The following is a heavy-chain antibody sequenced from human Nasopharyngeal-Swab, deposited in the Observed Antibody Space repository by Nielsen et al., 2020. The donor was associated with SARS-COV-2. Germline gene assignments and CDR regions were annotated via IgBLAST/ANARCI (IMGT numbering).Heavy chain of an antibody. D-gene: IGHD6-13*01. V-gene: IGHV3-11*01. CDR2: ISSSGSTI. CDR1: GFTFSDYY. CDR3: ARDGKVGSSYDY. J-gene: IGHJ4*02. Sequence: GESLKISCAASGFTFSDYYMSWIRQAPGKGLEWVSYISSSGSTIYYADSVKGRFTISRDNAKNSLYLQMNSLRAEDTAVHYCARDGKVGSSYDYWGQGTLVTVSS.